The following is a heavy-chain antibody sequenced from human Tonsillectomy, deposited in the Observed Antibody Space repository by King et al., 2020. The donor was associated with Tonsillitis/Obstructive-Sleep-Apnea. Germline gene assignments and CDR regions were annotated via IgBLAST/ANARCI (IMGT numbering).Heavy chain of an antibody. CDR1: GNSFTRYW. Sequence: VQLVESGPEVKKPGEPLKISCKDSGNSFTRYWIVWVRQMPGKGLEWMGSVFPADSDTRYSPSFQGQVTISAARSISTAYLHWSSLKASDSAIYYCARPDCSGGSCNMDVWGKGTTVTVSS. D-gene: IGHD2-15*01. J-gene: IGHJ6*03. V-gene: IGHV5-51*01. CDR2: VFPADSDT. CDR3: ARPDCSGGSCNMDV.